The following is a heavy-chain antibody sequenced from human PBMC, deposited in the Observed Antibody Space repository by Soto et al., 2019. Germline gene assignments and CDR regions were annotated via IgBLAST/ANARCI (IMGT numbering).Heavy chain of an antibody. Sequence: QVQLVQSGAEVKKPGSSVKVSCKASGGTFSSYAISWVRQAPGQGLEWMGGIIPIFGTANYAQKFQGRVTITADESTSTADMELSSLRSEDTAVYYCARDRGYYGSGSYYPYYYYGMDVWGQGTTVTVSS. J-gene: IGHJ6*02. D-gene: IGHD3-10*01. V-gene: IGHV1-69*01. CDR2: IIPIFGTA. CDR1: GGTFSSYA. CDR3: ARDRGYYGSGSYYPYYYYGMDV.